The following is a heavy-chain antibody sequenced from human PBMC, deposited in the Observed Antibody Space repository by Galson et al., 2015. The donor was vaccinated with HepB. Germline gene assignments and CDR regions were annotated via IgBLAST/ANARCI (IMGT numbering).Heavy chain of an antibody. CDR3: ARGRSGWYYYFDS. CDR1: GGSISGSY. J-gene: IGHJ4*02. D-gene: IGHD6-19*01. Sequence: ETLSLTCTVSGGSISGSYWSWIRQPPGKGLEWLGYVHSSGSTDYNPSLESRATISVDTSKNQFSLELSSVTAADAAVYFCARGRSGWYYYFDSWGQGTLVTVSS. V-gene: IGHV4-59*01. CDR2: VHSSGST.